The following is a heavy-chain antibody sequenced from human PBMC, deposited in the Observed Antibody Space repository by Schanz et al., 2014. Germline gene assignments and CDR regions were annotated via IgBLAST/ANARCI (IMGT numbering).Heavy chain of an antibody. CDR2: IGNGGVTI. Sequence: QVQLVDSGGGLVKPGGSLRLSCTASGFPFSDYFMAWIRQPPGRGLEWVSYIGNGGVTIYYADSVKGRFTISRDNSKNTLYLQMNSLRPEDTAVYFCVSQTGSPNYWGQGTLVTVSS. D-gene: IGHD6-13*01. J-gene: IGHJ4*02. CDR3: VSQTGSPNY. CDR1: GFPFSDYF. V-gene: IGHV3-11*04.